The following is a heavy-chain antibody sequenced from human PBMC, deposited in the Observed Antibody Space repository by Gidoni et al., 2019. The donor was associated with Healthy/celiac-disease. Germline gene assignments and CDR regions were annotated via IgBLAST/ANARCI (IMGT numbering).Heavy chain of an antibody. CDR1: GGSISSSSYY. J-gene: IGHJ3*02. CDR2: ISYSGST. D-gene: IGHD6-6*01. CDR3: ARHESSSRSRSAFDI. V-gene: IGHV4-39*01. Sequence: QLQLQESVPGLVKPSETLSLTCTVPGGSISSSSYYWGWIRQPPGKGLEWIGSISYSGSTYYNPSLKSRVTISVDTSKNQFSLKLSSVTAADTAVYYCARHESSSRSRSAFDIWGQGTMVTVSS.